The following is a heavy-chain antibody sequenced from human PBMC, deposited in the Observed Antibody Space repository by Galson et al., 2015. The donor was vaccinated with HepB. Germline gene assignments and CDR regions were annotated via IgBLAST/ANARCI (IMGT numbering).Heavy chain of an antibody. CDR3: AKVPRNIITIVRGVIIAYFDS. J-gene: IGHJ4*02. CDR2: ITGSGDKT. Sequence: SLRLSCAASGFTFNNYAISWVRHAPGKGLEWVSAITGSGDKTYYGDSVKGRFTVSRDNSRNTLYLQMNSLRAEDTALYYCAKVPRNIITIVRGVIIAYFDSWGQRTLVTVSS. V-gene: IGHV3-23*01. CDR1: GFTFNNYA. D-gene: IGHD3-10*01.